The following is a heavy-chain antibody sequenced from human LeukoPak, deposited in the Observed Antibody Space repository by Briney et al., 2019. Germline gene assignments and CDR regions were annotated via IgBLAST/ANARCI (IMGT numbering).Heavy chain of an antibody. Sequence: GGSPRLSCAASGFTFSSYSMNWVRQAPGKGLEWVSSISSSSSYIYYADSVKGRFTISRDNAKNSLYLQMNSLRAEDTAVYYCAKDADTAMGYFDYWGQGTLVTVSS. CDR3: AKDADTAMGYFDY. J-gene: IGHJ4*02. D-gene: IGHD5-18*01. CDR2: ISSSSSYI. CDR1: GFTFSSYS. V-gene: IGHV3-21*04.